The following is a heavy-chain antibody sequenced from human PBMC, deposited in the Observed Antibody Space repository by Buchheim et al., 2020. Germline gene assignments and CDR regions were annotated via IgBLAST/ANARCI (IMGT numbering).Heavy chain of an antibody. D-gene: IGHD2-2*01. CDR3: VRGSGYCSSTRCYLFDY. V-gene: IGHV5-51*01. CDR2: IYPRDSDI. CDR1: GYSFTDYW. J-gene: IGHJ4*02. Sequence: EVQLVQSGAEVKKPGESLKISCKGSGYSFTDYWIGWVRQMPGKGLEWTALIYPRDSDIRYSPSFQGQVTISADKSISSAYLQWSSLKASDTAMYYCVRGSGYCSSTRCYLFDYWGQGSL.